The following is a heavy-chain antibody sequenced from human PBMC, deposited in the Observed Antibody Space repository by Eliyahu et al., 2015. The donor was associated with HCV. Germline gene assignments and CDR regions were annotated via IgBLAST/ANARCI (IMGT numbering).Heavy chain of an antibody. J-gene: IGHJ4*02. D-gene: IGHD5-24*01. Sequence: EVQLVQSGAEVKKSGESLXISXKTXGYDFTGXWIGWVXQMPGKGLEWMGXIYRDDSDTRYSPSFQGQVVITTDKSISTAYLQWSNLKASDTAIYYCARIRDGYKDYWGQGTLVTASS. CDR1: GYDFTGXW. V-gene: IGHV5-51*01. CDR2: IYRDDSDT. CDR3: ARIRDGYKDY.